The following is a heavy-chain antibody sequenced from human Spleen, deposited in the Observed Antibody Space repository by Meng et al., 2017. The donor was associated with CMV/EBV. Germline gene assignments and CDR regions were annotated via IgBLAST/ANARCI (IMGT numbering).Heavy chain of an antibody. D-gene: IGHD7-27*01. V-gene: IGHV1-18*01. Sequence: ASVKVSCKASGYMFTSYAITWVRQAPGLGLEWMGWISGYNGNTNYAQKFQGRVTMTIDTSTTTAHMEVRSLRSDDTAVYYCARQSGVGWLDPWGQGTLVTVSS. CDR1: GYMFTSYA. J-gene: IGHJ5*02. CDR3: ARQSGVGWLDP. CDR2: ISGYNGNT.